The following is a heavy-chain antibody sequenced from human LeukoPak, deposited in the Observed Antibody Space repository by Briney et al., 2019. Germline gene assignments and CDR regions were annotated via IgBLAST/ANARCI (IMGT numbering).Heavy chain of an antibody. CDR2: ASGSGGST. CDR1: GFTFSSYA. CDR3: AKDLGSVVTPPSLDY. J-gene: IGHJ4*02. V-gene: IGHV3-23*01. D-gene: IGHD3-10*01. Sequence: GGYLRLYCAASGFTFSSYAMSWVRQAPGKGLEWVSSASGSGGSTYYADSVKGRFTISRDNSKNTLYLQMNSLRAEDTAVYYCAKDLGSVVTPPSLDYWGQGTLVTVSS.